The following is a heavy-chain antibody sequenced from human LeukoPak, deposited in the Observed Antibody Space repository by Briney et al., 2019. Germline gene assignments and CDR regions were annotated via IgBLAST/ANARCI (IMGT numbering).Heavy chain of an antibody. D-gene: IGHD4-11*01. CDR1: GFSFSSYV. CDR2: ISGSGGRT. V-gene: IGHV3-23*01. J-gene: IGHJ5*02. Sequence: PVGSLRLSCAASGFSFSSYVMSWGRQAPGKGVGWVSAISGSGGRTYNTDSVKCRFTISRHNSKNTLYLQMNSLRAEDTAVYYCAKVMPKMTTVRNWFDPWGQGTLVTVSS. CDR3: AKVMPKMTTVRNWFDP.